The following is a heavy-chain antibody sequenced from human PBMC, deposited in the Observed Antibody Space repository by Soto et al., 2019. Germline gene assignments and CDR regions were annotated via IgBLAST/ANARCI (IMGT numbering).Heavy chain of an antibody. CDR3: AREYGSGSYYLVY. CDR1: GFTFSSYG. V-gene: IGHV3-33*01. J-gene: IGHJ4*02. Sequence: QVQLVESGGGVVQPGRSLRLSCAASGFTFSSYGMHWVRQAPGKGLEWVAVIWYDGSNKYYADSVKGRFTISRDNSKNTLYLQMNSLRAEDTAVYYCAREYGSGSYYLVYWGQGTLVTVSS. CDR2: IWYDGSNK. D-gene: IGHD3-10*01.